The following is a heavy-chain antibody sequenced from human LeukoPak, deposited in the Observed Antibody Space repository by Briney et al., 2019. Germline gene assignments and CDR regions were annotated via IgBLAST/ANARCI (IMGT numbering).Heavy chain of an antibody. CDR1: GGSISSSNSY. V-gene: IGHV4-39*02. J-gene: IGHJ4*02. Sequence: SETLSLTCTVSGGSISSSNSYWGWIRQPPGKWLEWIGNTHYNANTHYNPSLKSRVTISVDTSKNQFSLKVSSVTAADTAVYYCARDSTLDYWGQGSLVTVSS. D-gene: IGHD1-1*01. CDR3: ARDSTLDY. CDR2: THYNANT.